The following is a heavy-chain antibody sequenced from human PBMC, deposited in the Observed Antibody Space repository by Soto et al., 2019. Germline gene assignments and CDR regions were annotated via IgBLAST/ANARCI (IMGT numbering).Heavy chain of an antibody. CDR3: ARARAVFYDFWSGYYTSEDYYYGMDV. V-gene: IGHV4-59*01. Sequence: SETLSLTCTVSGGSISSYYWSWIRQPPGKGLEWIGYIYYSGSTNYNPALKSRVTISVDTSKNQFSLKLSSVTAANTAVYYCARARAVFYDFWSGYYTSEDYYYGMDVWGQGTTVTVSS. D-gene: IGHD3-3*01. CDR2: IYYSGST. CDR1: GGSISSYY. J-gene: IGHJ6*02.